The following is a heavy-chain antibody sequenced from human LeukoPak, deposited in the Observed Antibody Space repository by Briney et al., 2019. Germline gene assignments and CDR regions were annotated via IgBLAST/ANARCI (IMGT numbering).Heavy chain of an antibody. CDR2: INPDTGAT. D-gene: IGHD2-2*01. CDR1: GYTFTGYY. V-gene: IGHV1-2*02. Sequence: GASVKVSCKASGYTFTGYYMHWVRQAPGQGLEWMGWINPDTGATDIAQKFQGRVTMTRDTSISAAYMESSRLRSDDTAVYYCTRDHCSYINCYEDYYYGMDVWGQGTTVTVSS. CDR3: TRDHCSYINCYEDYYYGMDV. J-gene: IGHJ6*02.